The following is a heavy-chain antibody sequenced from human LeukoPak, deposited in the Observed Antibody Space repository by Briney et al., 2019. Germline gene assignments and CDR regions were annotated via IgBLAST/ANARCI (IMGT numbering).Heavy chain of an antibody. CDR2: ISAYNGNT. Sequence: ASVKVSCKASGYTFTSYGISWVRQAPGQGLEWMGWISAYNGNTNYAQKLQGRVTMTTDTSTSTAYMELRSLRSDDTVVYYCARGAMIVVVTKYGMDVWGQGTTVTVSS. CDR1: GYTFTSYG. V-gene: IGHV1-18*01. D-gene: IGHD3-22*01. J-gene: IGHJ6*02. CDR3: ARGAMIVVVTKYGMDV.